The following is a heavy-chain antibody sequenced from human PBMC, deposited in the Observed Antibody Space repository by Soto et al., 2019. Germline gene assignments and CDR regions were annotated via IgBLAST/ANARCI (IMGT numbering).Heavy chain of an antibody. Sequence: PERALRVSXAESRFTFSNYGMNWVRQAPGKGLEWVAVIWYDGSYKYYADSVKGRFTISRDNSRTTLYLQMNSLRAEDTAVYYCAKDEGRYTYGLRDCWGQGTLVTVSS. CDR2: IWYDGSYK. D-gene: IGHD5-18*01. CDR1: RFTFSNYG. CDR3: AKDEGRYTYGLRDC. J-gene: IGHJ4*02. V-gene: IGHV3-33*06.